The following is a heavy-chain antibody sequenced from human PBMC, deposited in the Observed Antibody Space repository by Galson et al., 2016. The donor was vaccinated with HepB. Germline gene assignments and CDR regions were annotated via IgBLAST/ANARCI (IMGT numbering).Heavy chain of an antibody. J-gene: IGHJ2*01. Sequence: SLRLSCAASGFTFDNYPMHWVRQAPGKGLEWVALISYDGTNKYYADSVKGRFTISRDNSKNTLYLQMNSLKPDDTATFCCARDWRFGSSYGYLYIYWYLDLWGRGTLVTVSS. CDR2: ISYDGTNK. D-gene: IGHD5-18*01. CDR1: GFTFDNYP. CDR3: ARDWRFGSSYGYLYIYWYLDL. V-gene: IGHV3-30-3*01.